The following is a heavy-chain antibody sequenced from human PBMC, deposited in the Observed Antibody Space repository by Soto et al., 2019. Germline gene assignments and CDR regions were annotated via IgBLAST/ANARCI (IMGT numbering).Heavy chain of an antibody. V-gene: IGHV1-69*06. D-gene: IGHD2-15*01. Sequence: SVKVSCKASGGSLSTNPISWVRQAPGQGLEWMGGTGSGTGPGNHAQKFQGRLTVTADKSTSTVYMELTNLSSEDTAVYYCARRHGGGFFRFFDSWGQGTLVTVSS. CDR2: TGSGTGPG. CDR3: ARRHGGGFFRFFDS. J-gene: IGHJ4*02. CDR1: GGSLSTNP.